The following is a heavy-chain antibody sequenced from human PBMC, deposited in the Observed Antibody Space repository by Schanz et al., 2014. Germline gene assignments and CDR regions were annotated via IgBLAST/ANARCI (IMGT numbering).Heavy chain of an antibody. CDR3: ARDGDRFYHNYYMDV. CDR1: GGSISSGGYY. D-gene: IGHD4-17*01. V-gene: IGHV4-31*03. J-gene: IGHJ6*03. CDR2: ISYSGST. Sequence: QVQLQESGPGLVKPSQTLSLTCTVSGGSISSGGYYWSWIRQHPGKGLEWIGFISYSGSTYYNPSLKSRVTIPVDTSKNQFSLKLSSVTAADTAVYYCARDGDRFYHNYYMDVWGKGTTVTVSS.